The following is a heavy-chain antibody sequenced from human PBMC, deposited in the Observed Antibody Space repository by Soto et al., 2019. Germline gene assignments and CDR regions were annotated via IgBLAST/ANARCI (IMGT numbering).Heavy chain of an antibody. CDR2: IYYTGST. Sequence: SETLSLTCTVSGGSIXDXXXSWIRQPPGKGLEWIGYIYYTGSTNYNPSLKSRVTISVDTSKNHFTLILSSVTAADTAVYYCARGRHWLDYWGPGFLVTVSS. J-gene: IGHJ4*02. V-gene: IGHV4-59*01. D-gene: IGHD6-19*01. CDR3: ARGRHWLDY. CDR1: GGSIXDXX.